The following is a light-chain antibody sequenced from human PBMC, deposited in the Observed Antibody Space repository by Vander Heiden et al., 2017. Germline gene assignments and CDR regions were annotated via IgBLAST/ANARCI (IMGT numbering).Light chain of an antibody. CDR2: DAS. CDR1: QSISSY. Sequence: DIQMTQSPSSLSASVGDRVTITCRASQSISSYLNWYQQKPGKAPKLLIYDASSLQSGDPARFSGTGSGTDFTLTISSLQPDDFATYYIQQSYSTPHAFGGGTKVEIK. V-gene: IGKV1-39*01. J-gene: IGKJ4*01. CDR3: QQSYSTPHA.